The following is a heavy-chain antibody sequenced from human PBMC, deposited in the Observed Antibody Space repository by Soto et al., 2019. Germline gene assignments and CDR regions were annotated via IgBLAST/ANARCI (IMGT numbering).Heavy chain of an antibody. J-gene: IGHJ3*01. V-gene: IGHV1-69*02. CDR1: GGTFSTYT. Sequence: QVHLVQSGAEVKKPGSSVKVSCKAAGGTFSTYTLIWVRQAPGQGLEWMGRIIPMLTVTNSAQKFQGRVTVIADKSTNTAFMELTSLRSDDSAVYYCSIGSWSAETFDVWGQGTMVTVSS. D-gene: IGHD2-2*01. CDR3: SIGSWSAETFDV. CDR2: IIPMLTVT.